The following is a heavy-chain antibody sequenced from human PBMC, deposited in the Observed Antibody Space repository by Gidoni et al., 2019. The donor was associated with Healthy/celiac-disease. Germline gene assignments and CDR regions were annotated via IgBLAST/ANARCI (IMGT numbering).Heavy chain of an antibody. CDR3: ARLNYGDYGDNWFDP. CDR1: GFAFSSYW. CDR2: IKQDGSEK. J-gene: IGHJ5*02. D-gene: IGHD4-17*01. Sequence: EVQLVESGGGWVKPGGSLSRSWAAPGFAFSSYWMRWVRQAPGKALEWVANIKQDGSEKYYVDSVKGRFTISRDNAKNSLYLQMNSLRAEDTAVYYCARLNYGDYGDNWFDPWAREPWSPSPQ. V-gene: IGHV3-7*01.